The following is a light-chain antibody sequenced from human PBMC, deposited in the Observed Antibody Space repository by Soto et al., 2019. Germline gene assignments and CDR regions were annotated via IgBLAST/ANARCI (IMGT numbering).Light chain of an antibody. Sequence: EIVLTQSPDTLSLSPGESATLSCRASQSVSSSLAWYQQKPGQAPRLLIYDASNRATGIPARFRGSGSGTDFTLTISSLEPEDFAVYYCQQRSNWPPEVTFGPGTKVDIK. J-gene: IGKJ3*01. CDR1: QSVSSS. CDR2: DAS. V-gene: IGKV3-11*01. CDR3: QQRSNWPPEVT.